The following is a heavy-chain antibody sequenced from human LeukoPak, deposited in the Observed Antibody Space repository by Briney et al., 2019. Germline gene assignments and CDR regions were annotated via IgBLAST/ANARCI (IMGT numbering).Heavy chain of an antibody. V-gene: IGHV3-7*01. D-gene: IGHD3-22*01. CDR2: IKQNGSEK. J-gene: IGHJ4*02. CDR1: GFTFSSYW. CDR3: ARDQLGRRDKKYYYDSSGYHYFDY. Sequence: PGGSLRLSCAASGFTFSSYWMSWVRQAPGRGLEWVANIKQNGSEKYYADSVKGRFTISRDNAKDSLSLQMNSLRAEDTAVYYCARDQLGRRDKKYYYDSSGYHYFDYWGQGTLVTVSS.